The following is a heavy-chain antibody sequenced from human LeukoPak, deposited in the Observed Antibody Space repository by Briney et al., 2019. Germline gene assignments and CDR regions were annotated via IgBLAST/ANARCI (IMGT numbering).Heavy chain of an antibody. D-gene: IGHD3-9*01. CDR1: GGSINTYY. J-gene: IGHJ4*02. CDR2: ISYSGST. V-gene: IGHV4-59*01. CDR3: ARGSYDILTGYSYYFDY. Sequence: SEALSLTCTVSGGSINTYYWSWIRQPPGKGLEWVGCISYSGSTNYNPSLKSRVTISVDTSKNQFPLKLSSVTAADTAVYYCARGSYDILTGYSYYFDYWGQGTLVTVSS.